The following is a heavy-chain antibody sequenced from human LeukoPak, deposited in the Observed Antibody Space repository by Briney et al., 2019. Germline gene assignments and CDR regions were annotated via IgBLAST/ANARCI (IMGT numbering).Heavy chain of an antibody. D-gene: IGHD5-12*01. V-gene: IGHV1-18*01. CDR2: ISAFNGNT. CDR3: ARSPPSTGYDRFDT. Sequence: ASVKVSCKASGYMFNIYGISWVRQAPGQGLEWMGWISAFNGNTNYARNFQDRVTMTTDTSTSTAYMELTSLRSDDTAVYYCARSPPSTGYDRFDTWGQGTLVTVPS. J-gene: IGHJ4*02. CDR1: GYMFNIYG.